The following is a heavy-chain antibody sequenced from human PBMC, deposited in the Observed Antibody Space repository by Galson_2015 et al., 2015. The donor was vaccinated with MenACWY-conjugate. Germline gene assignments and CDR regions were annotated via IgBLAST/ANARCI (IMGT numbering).Heavy chain of an antibody. V-gene: IGHV3-23*01. CDR1: GFTFSNSA. CDR2: IRTITGST. J-gene: IGHJ6*03. D-gene: IGHD3-16*01. CDR3: ARGGSASNVYYLVDV. Sequence: SLRLSCAASGFTFSNSAMNWVRQAPGKGLEWVSGIRTITGSTYYADSVKGRFTISGDQSKNTLNLQMNSLRADDTAVYSCARGGSASNVYYLVDVWGKGTTVTVSS.